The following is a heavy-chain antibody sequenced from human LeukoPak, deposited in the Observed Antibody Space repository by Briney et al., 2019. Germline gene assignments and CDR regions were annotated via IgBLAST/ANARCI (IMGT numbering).Heavy chain of an antibody. D-gene: IGHD6-19*01. Sequence: PSETLSLTCSVSGGPISSSPHYWGWLRQYPGKGLEWLGNIYYSGRTHDNPSLKSRLTISVDTSKNLFSLKLTSVTAADTAIYYCARQWYGSGWYGDWGQGSLVTVSS. CDR3: ARQWYGSGWYGD. J-gene: IGHJ4*02. CDR2: IYYSGRT. CDR1: GGPISSSPHY. V-gene: IGHV4-39*01.